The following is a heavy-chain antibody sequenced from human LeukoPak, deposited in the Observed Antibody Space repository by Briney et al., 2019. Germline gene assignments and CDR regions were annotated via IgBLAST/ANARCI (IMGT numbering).Heavy chain of an antibody. CDR2: IYYSGST. CDR3: ARDAELSKNYDSSGYYYRPGAFDI. D-gene: IGHD3-22*01. J-gene: IGHJ3*02. Sequence: SETLSLTCTVSGGSISSYYWSWIRQPPGKGLEWIGYIYYSGSTNYNPSLKSRVTISVDTSKNQFSLKLSSVTAADTAVYYCARDAELSKNYDSSGYYYRPGAFDIWGQGTMVTVSS. CDR1: GGSISSYY. V-gene: IGHV4-59*01.